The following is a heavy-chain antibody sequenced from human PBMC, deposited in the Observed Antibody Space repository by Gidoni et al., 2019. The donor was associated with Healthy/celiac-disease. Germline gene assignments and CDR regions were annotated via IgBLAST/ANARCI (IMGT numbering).Heavy chain of an antibody. CDR3: AKSGSIAARPYFDY. CDR2: ISGSGGST. V-gene: IGHV3-23*01. Sequence: EVQLLESGGGLVQPGGSLRLSFAASVFTFRSYAMSWVSQAPGTGLEWVSAISGSGGSTYYADSVKGRFTISRDNSKNTLYLQMNSLRAEDTAVYYCAKSGSIAARPYFDYWGQGTLVTVSS. D-gene: IGHD6-6*01. CDR1: VFTFRSYA. J-gene: IGHJ4*02.